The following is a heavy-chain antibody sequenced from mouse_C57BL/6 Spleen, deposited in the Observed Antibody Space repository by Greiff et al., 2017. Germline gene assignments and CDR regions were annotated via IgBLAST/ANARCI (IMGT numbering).Heavy chain of an antibody. CDR3: ATNYYGSSSLAY. V-gene: IGHV1-80*01. Sequence: QVQLQQSGAELVKPGASVKISCKASGYAFSSYWMNWVKQRPGKGLEWIGQIYPGDGDTNYNGKFKGKATLTADKSSSTAYMQLSSLTSEDSAVYFCATNYYGSSSLAYWGEGTLVTVSA. D-gene: IGHD1-1*01. CDR1: GYAFSSYW. CDR2: IYPGDGDT. J-gene: IGHJ3*01.